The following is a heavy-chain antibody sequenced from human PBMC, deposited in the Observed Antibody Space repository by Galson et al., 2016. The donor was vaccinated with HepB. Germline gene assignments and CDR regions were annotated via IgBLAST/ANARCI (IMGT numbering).Heavy chain of an antibody. J-gene: IGHJ4*02. CDR2: NKQDGSAK. CDR3: TTLLVYEFDY. Sequence: SLRLSCAASGFTFRTYWMTWVRQAPGKGLEWVTNNKQDGSAKYYVDSVKGRFTISRDNAKNSLYLQMNSLKTEDTAVYYCTTLLVYEFDYWGQGTRVTVSS. D-gene: IGHD2-8*01. CDR1: GFTFRTYW. V-gene: IGHV3-7*05.